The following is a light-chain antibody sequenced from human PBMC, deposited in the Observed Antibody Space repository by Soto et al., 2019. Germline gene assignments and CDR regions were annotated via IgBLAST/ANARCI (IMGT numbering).Light chain of an antibody. CDR1: SSDVGGYNY. Sequence: QSALTQPASVSGSPGQSITISCTGTSSDVGGYNYVSWYHQHPGKAPKLMIYDVSNRPSGVSNRFSGSKSGNTASLTISGLQAEDEADYYCSSYTSSILFGGGTKLTVL. J-gene: IGLJ2*01. CDR2: DVS. V-gene: IGLV2-14*01. CDR3: SSYTSSIL.